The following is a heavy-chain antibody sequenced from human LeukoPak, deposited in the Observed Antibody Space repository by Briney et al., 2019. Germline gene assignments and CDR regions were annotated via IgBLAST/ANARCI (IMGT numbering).Heavy chain of an antibody. J-gene: IGHJ5*02. Sequence: VASVKVSCKASGGTFSSYAISWVRQAPGQGLEWMGRIIPIFGTANYAQKFQGRGTITTDESTSTAYMELSSLRSEDTAVYYCARDRESGYSSSWYGRTFDPWGQGTLVTVSS. CDR1: GGTFSSYA. V-gene: IGHV1-69*05. CDR2: IIPIFGTA. D-gene: IGHD6-13*01. CDR3: ARDRESGYSSSWYGRTFDP.